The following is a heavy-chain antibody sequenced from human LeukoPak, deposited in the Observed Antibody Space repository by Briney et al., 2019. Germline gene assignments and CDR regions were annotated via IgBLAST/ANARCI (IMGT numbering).Heavy chain of an antibody. CDR3: ARDGQGWSFDY. Sequence: GGSLRLSCAASGFIFSTSWMHWVRQAPGKGLVWVSRINTDGSITTYADSVKGRFTISRDNAKNTLYLQMNSLRAEDTAVYYCARDGQGWSFDYWGQGTLVTVSS. V-gene: IGHV3-74*01. CDR2: INTDGSIT. D-gene: IGHD2-8*01. CDR1: GFIFSTSW. J-gene: IGHJ4*02.